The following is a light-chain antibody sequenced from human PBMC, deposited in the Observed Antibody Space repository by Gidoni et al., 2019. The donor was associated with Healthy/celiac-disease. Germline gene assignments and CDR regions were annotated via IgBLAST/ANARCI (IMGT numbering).Light chain of an antibody. V-gene: IGKV1-6*01. CDR3: LQDYNYPWT. J-gene: IGKJ1*01. Sequence: AIQLTQSPSSLSASVGDTVTITCRASQGIRNDLGWYQQKPGKAPKLLMYAASSLQSGVPSRFSGSGSGTDFTLTISSLQPEDFATYYCLQDYNYPWTFGQXTKVEIK. CDR1: QGIRND. CDR2: AAS.